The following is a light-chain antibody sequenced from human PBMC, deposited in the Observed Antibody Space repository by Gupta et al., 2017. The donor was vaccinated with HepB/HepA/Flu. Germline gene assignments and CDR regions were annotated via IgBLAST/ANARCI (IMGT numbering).Light chain of an antibody. CDR3: QQYNNWPPDT. CDR1: ERVSNN. J-gene: IGKJ2*01. Sequence: DIVMTQSPATLSVSPGETATLSCSATERVSNNLAWYQKKPGQAPRLRIYGISTRATGVPARFSGSGSGKDLTLTISGRQHEEFAGYYCQQYNNWPPDTFGQGTKVQIK. V-gene: IGKV3-15*01. CDR2: GIS.